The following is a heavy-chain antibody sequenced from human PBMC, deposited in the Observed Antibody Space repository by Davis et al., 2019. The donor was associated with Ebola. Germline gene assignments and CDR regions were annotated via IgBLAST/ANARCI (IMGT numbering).Heavy chain of an antibody. CDR3: ARDFDGGNYYFDY. J-gene: IGHJ4*02. D-gene: IGHD3-9*01. V-gene: IGHV1-69*13. CDR1: GGPFSSHP. Sequence: SVQVSFKTSGGPFSSHPISWVRQAPRQGLEWMGGIIPIFDTPHYAQKFQGRITTTADASTSTAYMELSSLRSEDTATYFCARDFDGGNYYFDYWGPGTPVTVSS. CDR2: IIPIFDTP.